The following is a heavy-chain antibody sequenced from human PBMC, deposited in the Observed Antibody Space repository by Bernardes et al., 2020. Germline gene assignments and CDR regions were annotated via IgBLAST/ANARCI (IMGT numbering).Heavy chain of an antibody. D-gene: IGHD3-22*01. CDR2: ISGSGGST. J-gene: IGHJ6*02. V-gene: IGHV3-23*01. CDR1: GFTFSSYA. CDR3: AKDDRSGNYYYYGMDV. Sequence: GGSLRLSCAASGFTFSSYAMSWVRQAPGKGLEWVSAISGSGGSTYYADSVKGRFTISRDNSKNTLYLQMNSLRAEDTAVYYCAKDDRSGNYYYYGMDVWGQGTTVTVSS.